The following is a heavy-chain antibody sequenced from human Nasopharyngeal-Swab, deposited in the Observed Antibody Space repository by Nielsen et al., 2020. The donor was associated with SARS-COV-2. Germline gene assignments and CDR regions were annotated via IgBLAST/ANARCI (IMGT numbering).Heavy chain of an antibody. Sequence: SETLSLTCVVSGASISSRNNYWGWIRQSPGKGREWIGTIFSSGSTYNPSLKSRVTMSVDTSKNQFSLKLTSVTAADTAVYYCARDESGDYLGLPFDHWGRGTLVTVSS. CDR3: ARDESGDYLGLPFDH. CDR2: IFSSGST. V-gene: IGHV4-39*07. D-gene: IGHD4-17*01. J-gene: IGHJ4*02. CDR1: GASISSRNNY.